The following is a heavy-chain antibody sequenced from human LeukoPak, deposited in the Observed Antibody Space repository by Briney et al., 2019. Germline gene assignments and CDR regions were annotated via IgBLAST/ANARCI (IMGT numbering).Heavy chain of an antibody. V-gene: IGHV3-33*01. Sequence: GRSLRLSCAASGFAFNTYAMHWVRQAPGQGLEWVALIWHDGSHKFYSNSVRGQFTISRDNSKNTVSLQMNNLRPEDTAVYYCAGEIFGSGSYPDYWGQGTLVTVSS. J-gene: IGHJ4*02. CDR1: GFAFNTYA. CDR3: AGEIFGSGSYPDY. CDR2: IWHDGSHK. D-gene: IGHD3-10*01.